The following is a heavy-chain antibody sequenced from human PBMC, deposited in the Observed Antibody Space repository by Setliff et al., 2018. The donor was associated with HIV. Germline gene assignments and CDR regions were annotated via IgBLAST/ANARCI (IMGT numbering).Heavy chain of an antibody. J-gene: IGHJ4*02. D-gene: IGHD3-16*01. CDR1: GYTFTNYG. CDR2: ISGYNGDT. CDR3: AREALPTSDYHTFDS. V-gene: IGHV1-18*01. Sequence: ASVKVSCKASGYTFTNYGISWVRQAPGQGLEWMGWISGYNGDTNYAQKVPGRVTMTIDTPTTTAYMELRRLRSDDTAVYYCAREALPTSDYHTFDSWGQGSLVTVSS.